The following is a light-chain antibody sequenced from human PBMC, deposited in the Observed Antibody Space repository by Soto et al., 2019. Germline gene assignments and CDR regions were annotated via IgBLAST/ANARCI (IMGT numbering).Light chain of an antibody. CDR3: CSFAGSYSYV. Sequence: QSVLTQPRSVSGSPGQSVTISCTGTSSDVGRCDYVSWYQQHPGKAPKLIVYDVTERPSGVPDRFSGSKSGNTASLTISGLQAEDEADYSCCSFAGSYSYVFGTGTRSPS. CDR2: DVT. V-gene: IGLV2-11*01. J-gene: IGLJ1*01. CDR1: SSDVGRCDY.